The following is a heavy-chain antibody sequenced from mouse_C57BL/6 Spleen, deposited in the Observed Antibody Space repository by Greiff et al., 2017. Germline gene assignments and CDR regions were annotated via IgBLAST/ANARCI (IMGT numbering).Heavy chain of an antibody. J-gene: IGHJ4*01. CDR2: IHPNSGST. V-gene: IGHV1-64*01. D-gene: IGHD1-1*01. Sequence: QVQLKQPGAELVKPGASVKLSCKASGYTFTSYWMHWVKQRPGQGLEWIGMIHPNSGSTNYNEKFKSKATLTVDKSSSTAYMQLSSLTSEDSAVYYCARDASLTTVVGMDYWGQGTSVTVSS. CDR1: GYTFTSYW. CDR3: ARDASLTTVVGMDY.